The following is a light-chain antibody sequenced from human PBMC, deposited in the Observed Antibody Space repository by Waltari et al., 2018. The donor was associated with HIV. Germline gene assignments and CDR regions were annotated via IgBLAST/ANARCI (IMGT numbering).Light chain of an antibody. Sequence: QTARITCSGDTLPKQYAFWYQQKPGQAPVLVMYKDSERPSGIPERFSGSSSGTQVTLTVSGVQAEDEAAYYCQSTDSSGTYVIFGGGTKLTVL. CDR2: KDS. CDR3: QSTDSSGTYVI. J-gene: IGLJ2*01. CDR1: TLPKQY. V-gene: IGLV3-25*03.